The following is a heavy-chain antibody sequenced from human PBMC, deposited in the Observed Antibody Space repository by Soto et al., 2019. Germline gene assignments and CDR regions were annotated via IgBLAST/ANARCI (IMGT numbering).Heavy chain of an antibody. CDR3: ARVGGYTGYSSSWYNSYYYYGMDV. V-gene: IGHV1-69*06. CDR1: GGTFSSYA. D-gene: IGHD6-13*01. Sequence: ASVKVSGQASGGTFSSYAISWVRQAPGQGLEWMGGIIPIFGTANYAQKFQGRVTITADKSTSTAYMELSSLRSEDTAVYYCARVGGYTGYSSSWYNSYYYYGMDVWGQGTTVTVSS. J-gene: IGHJ6*02. CDR2: IIPIFGTA.